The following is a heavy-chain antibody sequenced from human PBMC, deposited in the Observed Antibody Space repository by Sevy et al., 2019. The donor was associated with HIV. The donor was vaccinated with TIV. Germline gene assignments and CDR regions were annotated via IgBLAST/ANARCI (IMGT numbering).Heavy chain of an antibody. CDR2: ISYDGGVK. J-gene: IGHJ6*02. D-gene: IGHD3-10*01. CDR1: GFTFSIYA. Sequence: GGSLRLSCAASGFTFSIYAMHWVRHAPDKGLEWVAVISYDGGVKYFADSVKGRVTISRDNSKNTLYLQMNSLRPEDTAVYYCARDLPSAVINPFYYYGLDVWGQGTTVTVSS. V-gene: IGHV3-30*04. CDR3: ARDLPSAVINPFYYYGLDV.